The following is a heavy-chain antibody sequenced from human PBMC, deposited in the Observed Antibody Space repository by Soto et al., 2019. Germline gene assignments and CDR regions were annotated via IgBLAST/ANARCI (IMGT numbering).Heavy chain of an antibody. Sequence: QVQLVESGGGVVQPGRSLRLSCAASGFTFGSYGMHWVRQAPGKGLEWVAVIWYDGSNKYYADSVKGRFTISRDNSKNTLYLQMNSLRAEDTAVYYCARVNGFPGPFDYWGQGTLVTVSS. J-gene: IGHJ4*02. CDR1: GFTFGSYG. V-gene: IGHV3-33*01. CDR2: IWYDGSNK. D-gene: IGHD3-10*01. CDR3: ARVNGFPGPFDY.